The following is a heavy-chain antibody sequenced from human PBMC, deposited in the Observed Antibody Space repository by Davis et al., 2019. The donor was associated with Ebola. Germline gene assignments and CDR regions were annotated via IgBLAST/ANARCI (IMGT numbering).Heavy chain of an antibody. J-gene: IGHJ6*02. CDR3: ASSSREGNYYYYYGMDV. D-gene: IGHD6-13*01. V-gene: IGHV3-30*03. CDR1: GFRFSGYG. CDR2: VSYDGSSK. Sequence: GESLKISCAASGFRFSGYGMHWVRQAPGKGLEWVAIVSYDGSSKYYTDSVKGRFTISRDNAKNSLYLQMNSLRDEDTAVYYCASSSREGNYYYYYGMDVWGQGTTVTVSS.